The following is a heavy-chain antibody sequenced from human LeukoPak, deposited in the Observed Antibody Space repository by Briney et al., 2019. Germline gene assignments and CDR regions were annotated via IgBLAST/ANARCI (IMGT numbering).Heavy chain of an antibody. CDR3: ARDDSQGDFGH. J-gene: IGHJ4*02. CDR2: ISYDGSNK. V-gene: IGHV3-30*03. CDR1: GFTFSSYS. D-gene: IGHD2-21*01. Sequence: GGSLRLSCAASGFTFSSYSMNWVRQAPGKGLEWVAVISYDGSNKYYADSVKGRFTISRDNSKNTLYLQMNSLRAEDTAVYYCARDDSQGDFGHWDQGTLVTVSS.